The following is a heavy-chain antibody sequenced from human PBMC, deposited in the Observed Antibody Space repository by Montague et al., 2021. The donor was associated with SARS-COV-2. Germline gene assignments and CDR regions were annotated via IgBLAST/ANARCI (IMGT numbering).Heavy chain of an antibody. V-gene: IGHV4-34*01. CDR3: VRGGYGERSSG. Sequence: SETLSLTCVIYGESFGGYDWTWIRQTPGKGLELIWEIRHYGSPNYNPYANPSLKSRVTMSIDTSKNQFSLRLTSVSAADTAVYYCVRGGYGERSSGWGQGTLVTVSS. D-gene: IGHD4-17*01. CDR2: IRHYGSP. CDR1: GESFGGYD. J-gene: IGHJ1*01.